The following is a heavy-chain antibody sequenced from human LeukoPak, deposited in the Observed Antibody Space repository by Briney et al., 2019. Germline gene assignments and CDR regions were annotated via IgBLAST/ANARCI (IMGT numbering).Heavy chain of an antibody. V-gene: IGHV5-10-1*01. Sequence: KVSCKASGYTFTGYSMHWVRQMPGKGLEWMGRIDPRDSYSNYSPSFQGHVTISIDKSINTVYLHWNTLKPSDTAMYYCARLGEEWLVHNWFDPWGQGTLVTVSS. CDR1: GYTFTGYS. CDR2: IDPRDSYS. J-gene: IGHJ5*02. D-gene: IGHD6-19*01. CDR3: ARLGEEWLVHNWFDP.